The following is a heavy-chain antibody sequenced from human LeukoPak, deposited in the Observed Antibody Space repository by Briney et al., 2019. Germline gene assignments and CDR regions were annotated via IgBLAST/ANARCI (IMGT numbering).Heavy chain of an antibody. Sequence: ASVKVSCKASGYTFSRFGISWVRQAPGQGLEWMGWISGYNGKTNYAQKVQGRVTVTTDTSTSTAYMELRSLSSDDTAVYYCARDGSLSRSGYYYGMDVWGQGTTVTVSS. CDR3: ARDGSLSRSGYYYGMDV. CDR1: GYTFSRFG. D-gene: IGHD3-10*01. V-gene: IGHV1-18*01. J-gene: IGHJ6*02. CDR2: ISGYNGKT.